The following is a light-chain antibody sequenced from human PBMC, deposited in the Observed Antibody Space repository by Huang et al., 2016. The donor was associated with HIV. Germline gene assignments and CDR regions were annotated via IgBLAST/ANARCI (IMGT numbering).Light chain of an antibody. CDR3: QQFDDIPYT. Sequence: DIQMTQSPPSLSASVGDTVTITCQASQDITNYLNWYQQKPGKAPKLWIYDASNLETGVPSRFSGSGSGTDFSFTISSLQPDDIASYYCQQFDDIPYTFGQGTKLEIK. J-gene: IGKJ2*01. CDR1: QDITNY. CDR2: DAS. V-gene: IGKV1-33*01.